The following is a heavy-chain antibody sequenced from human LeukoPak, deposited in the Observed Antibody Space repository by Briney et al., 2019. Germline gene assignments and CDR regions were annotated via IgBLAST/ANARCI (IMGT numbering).Heavy chain of an antibody. Sequence: ASVKVSCKASGYTFSNYGISWVRQAPGQGPEWMGWVSNYDRRTNYAQKVKGRVTMTTDTSTSTAYMELRSLRSDDTAVYYCARVDGRRITMVRGVNGMDVWGQGTTVTVSS. V-gene: IGHV1-18*04. CDR2: VSNYDRRT. J-gene: IGHJ6*02. CDR1: GYTFSNYG. D-gene: IGHD3-10*01. CDR3: ARVDGRRITMVRGVNGMDV.